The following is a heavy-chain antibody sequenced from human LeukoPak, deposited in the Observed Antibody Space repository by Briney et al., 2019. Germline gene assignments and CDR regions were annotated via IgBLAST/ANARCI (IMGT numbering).Heavy chain of an antibody. V-gene: IGHV4-4*07. J-gene: IGHJ4*02. CDR3: ATALYSSGWYYFDY. D-gene: IGHD6-19*01. CDR1: GGSISSYY. CDR2: IYTSGST. Sequence: PSETLSLTCTVSGGSISSYYWSWIRQPAGKGLEWIGRIYTSGSTNYNPSLKSRVTMSVDTSKNQFSLKLSSVTAADTAVYYCATALYSSGWYYFDYWGQGTLATVSS.